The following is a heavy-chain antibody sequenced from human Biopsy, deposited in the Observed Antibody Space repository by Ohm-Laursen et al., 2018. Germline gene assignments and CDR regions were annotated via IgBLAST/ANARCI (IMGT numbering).Heavy chain of an antibody. CDR2: IYTGDIT. D-gene: IGHD4-17*01. V-gene: IGHV3-66*01. CDR1: GFTFHTYA. J-gene: IGHJ4*02. Sequence: SLRLSCTASGFTFHTYAMNWARQAPGKGLEWVSVIYTGDITSYADSVKGRFTISRDISKNALYLHMNSLRAEDRGVYYCVRGLADGVHLNWGQGTLVAVSS. CDR3: VRGLADGVHLN.